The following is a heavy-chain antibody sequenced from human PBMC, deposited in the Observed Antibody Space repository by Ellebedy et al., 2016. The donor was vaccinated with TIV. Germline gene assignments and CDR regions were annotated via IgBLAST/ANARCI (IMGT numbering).Heavy chain of an antibody. CDR1: GYTFTSYF. J-gene: IGHJ4*02. CDR2: INPSVGST. CDR3: ARARSSGCLHTPDY. D-gene: IGHD6-19*01. Sequence: AASVTVSCKASGYTFTSYFMHWVRQAPAQGLEWMGIINPSVGSTTYAQKSQGRVTMTRDTSTSTVYMELSRLRSEDTAVYYCARARSSGCLHTPDYWGQGTPVTVSS. V-gene: IGHV1-46*04.